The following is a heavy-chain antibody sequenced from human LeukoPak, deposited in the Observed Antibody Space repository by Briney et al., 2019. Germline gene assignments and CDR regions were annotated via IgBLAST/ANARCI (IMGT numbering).Heavy chain of an antibody. CDR3: AMATKHFYYYYGMDV. CDR2: ISNNGGYT. Sequence: GGSLRLSCAASGFTFSSSAMSWVRQAPGKGLEWVSAISNNGGYTYYADSVQGRFTISRGNSKSTLCLQMNSLRAEDTAVYYCAMATKHFYYYYGMDVWGQGTTVTVSS. J-gene: IGHJ6*02. V-gene: IGHV3-23*01. CDR1: GFTFSSSA.